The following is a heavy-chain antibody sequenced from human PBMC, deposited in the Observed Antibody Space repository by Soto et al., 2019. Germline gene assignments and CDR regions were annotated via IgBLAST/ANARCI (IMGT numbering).Heavy chain of an antibody. CDR1: GGTFSSYA. CDR3: ARGSPPPSGSYGGGY. CDR2: IIPIFGTA. Sequence: QVQLVQSGAEVKKPGSSVKVSCKASGGTFSSYAISWVRQAPGQGLEWMGGIIPIFGTANYAQKFQGRVTITADESTSPAYMGLSSLRYDDTAVYYCARGSPPPSGSYGGGYWGQGTLVTVSS. D-gene: IGHD1-26*01. V-gene: IGHV1-69*01. J-gene: IGHJ4*02.